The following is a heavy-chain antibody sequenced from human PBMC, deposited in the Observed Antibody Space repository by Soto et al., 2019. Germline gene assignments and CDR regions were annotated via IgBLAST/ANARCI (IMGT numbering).Heavy chain of an antibody. J-gene: IGHJ4*02. CDR2: INLNDGGT. CDR3: VRDAPSQQSIFAR. Sequence: QVPLVQSGTEVKKPGASVRVSCKASEYSFGDYYLHWLRQAPGQGLEWMGWINLNDGGTNYARKFQGRVTMTSDKSITTVYMELSSLRSDDTAVYYWVRDAPSQQSIFARWGQGTLVTVSS. D-gene: IGHD3-3*01. V-gene: IGHV1-2*02. CDR1: EYSFGDYY.